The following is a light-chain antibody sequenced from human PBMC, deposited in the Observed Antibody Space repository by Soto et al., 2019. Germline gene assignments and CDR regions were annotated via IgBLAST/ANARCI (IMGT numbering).Light chain of an antibody. J-gene: IGKJ1*01. V-gene: IGKV1-5*01. CDR3: QQYNSYSWT. Sequence: DIQMTQSPSTLSASVGDRVTITCRASQSISSWLAWYQQKPGKAPKLLIYDASSLESGVPSRFSGSGSGTESPLTISSLQPDEFATYYCQQYNSYSWTFGQGTRWIS. CDR1: QSISSW. CDR2: DAS.